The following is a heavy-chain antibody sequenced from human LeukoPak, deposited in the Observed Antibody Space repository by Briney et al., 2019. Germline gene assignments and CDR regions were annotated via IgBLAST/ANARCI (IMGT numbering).Heavy chain of an antibody. Sequence: TSETLSLTCTVSGASITSYYWTCIRQPPGKGLEWIGYIHYSGSTNYNPSLKSRVTISVDTSKNQFSLKLSTVTAADTAVYYCARDLRAACWGQGTLVTVSS. J-gene: IGHJ4*02. V-gene: IGHV4-59*01. CDR2: IHYSGST. CDR1: GASITSYY. CDR3: ARDLRAAC. D-gene: IGHD3-16*01.